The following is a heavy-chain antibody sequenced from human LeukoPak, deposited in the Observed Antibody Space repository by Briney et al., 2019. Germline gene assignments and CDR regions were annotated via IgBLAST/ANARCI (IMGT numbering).Heavy chain of an antibody. CDR2: ITPLFGTA. Sequence: GASVKVSCKASGGTFSKYTISWVRQRPGQGLEWMGGITPLFGTANYAQKFQGRVTITADESASTAYMELRSLRSEDTAVYYCAREAAAARFDPWGQGTLVTVSS. V-gene: IGHV1-69*13. J-gene: IGHJ5*02. D-gene: IGHD6-13*01. CDR3: AREAAAARFDP. CDR1: GGTFSKYT.